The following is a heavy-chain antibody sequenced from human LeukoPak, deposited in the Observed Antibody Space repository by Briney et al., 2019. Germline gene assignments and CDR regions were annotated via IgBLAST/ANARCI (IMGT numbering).Heavy chain of an antibody. CDR3: ARVRGYYYSSGPRDAFDI. V-gene: IGHV1-2*06. Sequence: ASVKVSCKASGYTFTGYYMHWVRQAPGQGLEWMGRINPNSGGTNYAQKFQGRVTMTRDTSISTAYMELSRLRSDDTAVYYCARVRGYYYSSGPRDAFDIWGQRTMVTVSS. D-gene: IGHD3-22*01. CDR1: GYTFTGYY. J-gene: IGHJ3*02. CDR2: INPNSGGT.